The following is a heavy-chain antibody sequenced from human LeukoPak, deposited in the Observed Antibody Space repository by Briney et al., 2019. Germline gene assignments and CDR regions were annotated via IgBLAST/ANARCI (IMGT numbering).Heavy chain of an antibody. CDR2: FDPENGEI. CDR1: GYTLIELS. CDR3: ARDKIAADLDAFDI. Sequence: VASVKVSCKVSGYTLIELSMHWVRQAPGKGLEWMGTFDPENGEIIYAQKFQGRVTMTEDTSTDTAYMELSSLRSEDTAVYYCARDKIAADLDAFDIWGQGTMVTVSS. V-gene: IGHV1-24*01. J-gene: IGHJ3*02. D-gene: IGHD6-13*01.